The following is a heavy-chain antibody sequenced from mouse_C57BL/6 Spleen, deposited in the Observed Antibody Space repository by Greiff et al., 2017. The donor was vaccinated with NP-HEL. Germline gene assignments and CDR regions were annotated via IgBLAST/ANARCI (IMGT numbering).Heavy chain of an antibody. V-gene: IGHV5-4*01. J-gene: IGHJ1*03. CDR1: GFTFSSYA. Sequence: EVHLVESGGGLVKPGGSLKLSCAASGFTFSSYAMSWVRQTPEKRLEWVATISDGGSYTYYPDNVKGRFTISRDNAKNNLYLQMSHLKSEDTAMYYCARVYYSPWYFDVWGTGTTVTVSS. CDR3: ARVYYSPWYFDV. CDR2: ISDGGSYT. D-gene: IGHD2-12*01.